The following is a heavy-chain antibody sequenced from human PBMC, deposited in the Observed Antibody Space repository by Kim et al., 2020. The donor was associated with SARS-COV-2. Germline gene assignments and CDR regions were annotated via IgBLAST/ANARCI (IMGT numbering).Heavy chain of an antibody. V-gene: IGHV3-43D*03. CDR2: ISWDGGST. CDR1: GFTFDDYA. Sequence: GGSLRLSCAASGFTFDDYAMHWVRQAPGKGLEWVSLISWDGGSTYYADSVKGRFTISRDNSKNSLYLQMNSLRAEDTALYYCAKDGSGYSSGWYWGYFQHWGQGTLVTVSS. CDR3: AKDGSGYSSGWYWGYFQH. J-gene: IGHJ1*01. D-gene: IGHD6-19*01.